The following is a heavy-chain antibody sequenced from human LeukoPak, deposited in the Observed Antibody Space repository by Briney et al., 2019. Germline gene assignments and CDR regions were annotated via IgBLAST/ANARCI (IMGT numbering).Heavy chain of an antibody. D-gene: IGHD6-13*01. J-gene: IGHJ4*02. CDR2: INPNSGNT. V-gene: IGHV1-8*02. Sequence: GASVKVSCKASGYTFTGYYMHWVRQAPGQGLEWMGWINPNSGNTGYAQKFQGRVTMTRNTSISTAYMELSSLRSEDTAVYYCARGVPFSSSWYKQWGQGTLVTVSS. CDR3: ARGVPFSSSWYKQ. CDR1: GYTFTGYY.